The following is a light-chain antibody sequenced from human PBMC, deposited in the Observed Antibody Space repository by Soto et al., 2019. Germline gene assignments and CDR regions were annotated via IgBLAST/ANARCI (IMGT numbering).Light chain of an antibody. CDR1: QDIDKY. CDR2: DVT. V-gene: IGKV1-33*01. J-gene: IGKJ1*01. CDR3: LQFNTFPWT. Sequence: DIQMTQSPSSLSASVGDRFTITCQASQDIDKYLNWYQQKPGKAPKLLIDDVTNLETGVPSRFSGSGSGTHFTFTISSLQPDDFATYYCLQFNTFPWTFGQGTKVDIK.